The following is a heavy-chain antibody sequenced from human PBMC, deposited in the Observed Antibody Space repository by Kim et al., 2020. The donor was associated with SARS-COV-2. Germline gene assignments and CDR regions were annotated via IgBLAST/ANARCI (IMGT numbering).Heavy chain of an antibody. CDR1: GGSVSSGSYY. CDR3: ARDRRGFITIFGVVIDS. D-gene: IGHD3-3*01. Sequence: SETLSLTCTVSGGSVSSGSYYWSWIRQPPGKGLEWIGYIYYSGSTNYNPSLKSRVTISVDTSKNQFSLKLSSVTAADTAVYYCARDRRGFITIFGVVIDS. CDR2: IYYSGST. J-gene: IGHJ5*01. V-gene: IGHV4-61*01.